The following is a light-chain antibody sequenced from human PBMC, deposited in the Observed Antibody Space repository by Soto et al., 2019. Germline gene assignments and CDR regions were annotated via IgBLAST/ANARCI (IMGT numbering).Light chain of an antibody. CDR2: EVS. V-gene: IGLV2-8*01. CDR3: SSYAGTNNLV. Sequence: QSALTQPPSASGSPGQSVTISCTGTSSDVGGYNYVSWYQQYPGKAPKLMIYEVSERPSGVSDRFSGSKSGNTASLTVSGLRAEDEADYYCSSYAGTNNLVFGGGTKLTVL. CDR1: SSDVGGYNY. J-gene: IGLJ2*01.